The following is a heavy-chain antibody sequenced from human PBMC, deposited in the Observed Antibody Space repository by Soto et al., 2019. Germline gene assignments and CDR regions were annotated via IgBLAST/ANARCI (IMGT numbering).Heavy chain of an antibody. J-gene: IGHJ6*03. CDR3: SRGSWDDVSGHYYMDV. CDR1: GDSVSSNGAG. V-gene: IGHV6-1*01. D-gene: IGHD3-3*01. Sequence: SPALSLTCAISGDSVSSNGAGWNWVRQTPSRGLEWLGRTYYKSKWYYNSAVSVKSRITINPDTSKNQFSLQLNSVTPEDTAVYYCSRGSWDDVSGHYYMDVWGKGTTVTVSS. CDR2: TYYKSKWYY.